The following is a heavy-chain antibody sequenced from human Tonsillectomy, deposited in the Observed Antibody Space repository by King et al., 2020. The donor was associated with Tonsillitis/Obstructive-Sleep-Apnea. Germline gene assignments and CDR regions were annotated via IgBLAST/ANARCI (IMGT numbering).Heavy chain of an antibody. CDR3: ARIQPRGYSYGPDDAFDI. CDR2: IDWDDDK. D-gene: IGHD5-18*01. J-gene: IGHJ3*02. CDR1: GFSLSTSGMC. V-gene: IGHV2-70*11. Sequence: VTLKESGPALVKPTQTLTLTCTFSGFSLSTSGMCVSWIRQPPGKALEWLARIDWDDDKYYNTSLKTRLTISKETSKNQVVLTMTNMDPVDTATYYCARIQPRGYSYGPDDAFDIWGQGAMVTVSS.